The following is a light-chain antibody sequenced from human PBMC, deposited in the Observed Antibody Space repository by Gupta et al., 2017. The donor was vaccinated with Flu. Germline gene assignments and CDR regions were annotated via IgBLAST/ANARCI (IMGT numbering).Light chain of an antibody. J-gene: IGLJ2*01. CDR1: SSDVGGYDY. CDR3: SSYTSTNTVVV. CDR2: EVS. V-gene: IGLV2-14*01. Sequence: QSPLTHPAPVSGSPGQHTTTPCSCTSSDVGGYDYVSWYQQHPGKAPKLILFEVSRRPGGISDRFSGSKSGNTASLTISGLLAEDEAFYYCSSYTSTNTVVVFGGGTKLTVL.